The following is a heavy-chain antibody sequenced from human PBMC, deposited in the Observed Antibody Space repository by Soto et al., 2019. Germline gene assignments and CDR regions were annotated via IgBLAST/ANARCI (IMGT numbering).Heavy chain of an antibody. D-gene: IGHD3-10*01. V-gene: IGHV3-30*18. CDR1: GFTFSSYG. Sequence: QVQLVECGGGVGQPGRSLRLSCAASGFTFSSYGMHWVRQAPGKGLEWVAVTSYDGSNEFYADSVKGRFTISRDNSKNTLYLQMNSLRAEDTAVYYCAKDGFGELLVGLNWFDPWGQGTLVTVSS. J-gene: IGHJ5*02. CDR3: AKDGFGELLVGLNWFDP. CDR2: TSYDGSNE.